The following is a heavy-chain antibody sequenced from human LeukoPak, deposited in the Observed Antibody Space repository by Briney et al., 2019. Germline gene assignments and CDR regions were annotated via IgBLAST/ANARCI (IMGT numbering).Heavy chain of an antibody. D-gene: IGHD5-24*01. CDR3: ARGDGYFDY. CDR1: GGSVSSGSYY. V-gene: IGHV4-61*01. Sequence: SETLSLTCTVSGGSVSSGSYYWSWIRQPPGKGLEWIGYIYYSGSTNYNPSLKSRVTISVDTSKNQFSLKLSSVTAADTAVYYCARGDGYFDYWGQGTLVTVSS. CDR2: IYYSGST. J-gene: IGHJ4*02.